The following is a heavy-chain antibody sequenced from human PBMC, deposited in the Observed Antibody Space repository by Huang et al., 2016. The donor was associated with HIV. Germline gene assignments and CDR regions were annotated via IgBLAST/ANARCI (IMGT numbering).Heavy chain of an antibody. CDR1: GFIFSDYW. CDR2: MVSDGSST. J-gene: IGHJ4*01. CDR3: VRAKEKGYDFWSGYRY. V-gene: IGHV3-74*02. Sequence: EVELAESGGGSVRPGQSLRISCVGSGFIFSDYWMHWVRQIPGKWRMWSELMVSDGSSTSYADSVKVRFTIYRDNAKNTVYLQMSSLRVDDTAVYYCVRAKEKGYDFWSGYRYWGQGVQVTVSS. D-gene: IGHD3-3*01.